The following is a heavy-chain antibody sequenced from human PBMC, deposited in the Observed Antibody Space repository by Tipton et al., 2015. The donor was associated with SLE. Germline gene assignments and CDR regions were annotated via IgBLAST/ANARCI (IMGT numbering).Heavy chain of an antibody. D-gene: IGHD1-26*01. CDR2: ISFSGST. Sequence: TLSLTCTVSGGSISSYYWSWIRKPPGRGLEWIGYISFSGSTVYNPSLKSRVTISVDTSKNQFSLKLSSVTAADTAVYYCARDRNSGRGVGIGYYYYYYMEVWGKGTTVTVSS. V-gene: IGHV4-59*01. CDR3: ARDRNSGRGVGIGYYYYYYMEV. J-gene: IGHJ6*03. CDR1: GGSISSYY.